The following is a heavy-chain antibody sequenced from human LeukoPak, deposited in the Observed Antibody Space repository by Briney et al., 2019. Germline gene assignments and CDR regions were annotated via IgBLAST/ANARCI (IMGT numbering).Heavy chain of an antibody. V-gene: IGHV3-23*01. D-gene: IGHD3-9*01. J-gene: IGHJ4*02. CDR1: GFSFSSYA. CDR2: ISGGGGST. Sequence: GGCLRLSCAASGFSFSSYAMSWVRQSPGKGLEWVSAISGGGGSTHYADSVKGRFTISRDNSKNTLYLQMNSLRADDTAVYYCAKFFDILTGYFDSWGQGTLVTVSS. CDR3: AKFFDILTGYFDS.